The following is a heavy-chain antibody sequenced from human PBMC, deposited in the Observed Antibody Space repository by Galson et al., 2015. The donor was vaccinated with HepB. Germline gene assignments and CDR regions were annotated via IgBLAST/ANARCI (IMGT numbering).Heavy chain of an antibody. V-gene: IGHV1-2*04. J-gene: IGHJ6*02. CDR2: INPNNGGT. Sequence: SVKVSCKASEYTFTGYYLHWVRQAPGQGLEWMGWINPNNGGTKYAQKFQGWVTMTTDTSISTVYMELSRLRSDDTAVYYCARDSYSNRNLERGGLDVWGQGTTVIVSS. CDR1: EYTFTGYY. CDR3: ARDSYSNRNLERGGLDV. D-gene: IGHD6-13*01.